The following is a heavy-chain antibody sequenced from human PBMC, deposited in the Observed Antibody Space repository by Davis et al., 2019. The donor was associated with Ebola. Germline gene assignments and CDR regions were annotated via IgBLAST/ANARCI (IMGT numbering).Heavy chain of an antibody. D-gene: IGHD1-26*01. CDR3: ARYKENPIGGSYYFFDY. V-gene: IGHV5-10-1*01. CDR1: GYSFTSYW. Sequence: GESLKISCQGSGYSFTSYWIRRVRQMPGKGLGWMGRIDPSDSYTNYSPSFQGHVTISADKSISTAYLQWSSLKASDTAMYYCARYKENPIGGSYYFFDYWGQGTLVTVSS. J-gene: IGHJ4*02. CDR2: IDPSDSYT.